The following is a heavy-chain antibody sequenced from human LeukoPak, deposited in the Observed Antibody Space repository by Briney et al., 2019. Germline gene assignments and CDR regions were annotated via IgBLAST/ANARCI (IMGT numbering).Heavy chain of an antibody. CDR3: SREDPQIWAKLDY. D-gene: IGHD5-18*01. CDR1: GYTYTGYY. J-gene: IGHJ4*02. Sequence: ASVKVSCKASGYTYTGYYMHGVRQAAGQGGEGMGWINPNGGSTNYAQKFQGRRIMTRDTTFSTAYMELSSLRSADTAVYYCSREDPQIWAKLDYWGQGTLVTVSS. V-gene: IGHV1-2*02. CDR2: INPNGGST.